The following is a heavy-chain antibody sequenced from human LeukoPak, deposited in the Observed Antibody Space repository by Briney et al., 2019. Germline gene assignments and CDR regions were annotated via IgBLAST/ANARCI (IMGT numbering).Heavy chain of an antibody. Sequence: PGGSLRLSCAASGFTFSSYGMHWVRQAPGKGLEWVAVIWYDGSNKYYADSVKGRFTISRDNSKNTLYLQMNSLRAEDTAVYYCAKEGLAGYCTNGVCYTWAWFDPWGQGTLVTVSS. J-gene: IGHJ5*02. CDR3: AKEGLAGYCTNGVCYTWAWFDP. V-gene: IGHV3-33*06. CDR1: GFTFSSYG. D-gene: IGHD2-8*01. CDR2: IWYDGSNK.